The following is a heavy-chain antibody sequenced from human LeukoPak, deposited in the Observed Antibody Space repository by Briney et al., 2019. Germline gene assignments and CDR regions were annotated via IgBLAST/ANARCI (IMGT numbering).Heavy chain of an antibody. D-gene: IGHD2-15*01. CDR1: GFTFDDYA. V-gene: IGHV3-9*01. CDR3: ARTPSYCSGGRCYVSHYFDY. Sequence: PGRSRRLSCAASGFTFDDYAMHWVRQAPGKGLGWVSGIIWDSGSIGYADSVKGRFTISRDNAKNSLYLQMNSLRAEDTASYYCARTPSYCSGGRCYVSHYFDYWGQGTLATVSS. J-gene: IGHJ4*02. CDR2: IIWDSGSI.